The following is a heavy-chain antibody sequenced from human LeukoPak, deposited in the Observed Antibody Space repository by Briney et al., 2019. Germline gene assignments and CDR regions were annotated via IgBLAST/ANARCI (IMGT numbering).Heavy chain of an antibody. Sequence: PSETLSLTCSVSGGSISNGDYYWGWIRQAPGKGLEWIGSIFDGEATHCNPSLKNRATISVDTSKNQFSLKLTSVTAADATMYYCARQLPTAAADTRGYFDYWGQGTVVTVSS. CDR3: ARQLPTAAADTRGYFDY. V-gene: IGHV4-39*07. CDR1: GGSISNGDYY. D-gene: IGHD6-25*01. CDR2: IFDGEAT. J-gene: IGHJ4*01.